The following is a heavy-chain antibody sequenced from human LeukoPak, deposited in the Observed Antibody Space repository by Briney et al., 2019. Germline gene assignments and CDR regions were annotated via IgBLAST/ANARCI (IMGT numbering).Heavy chain of an antibody. J-gene: IGHJ6*02. V-gene: IGHV4-39*01. D-gene: IGHD6-13*01. CDR1: SNSISSSRFY. CDR2: ISYSGST. CDR3: ASLLSGFISSWCPDYYYGVDV. Sequence: PSETLSLTCTVSSNSISSSRFYGGWIRQPPGRGLEGIAAISYSGSTYYNPSLRSRVTMSIDTSKNQFSLKLSSVTAADTAVYYCASLLSGFISSWCPDYYYGVDVWGQGTTVSVSS.